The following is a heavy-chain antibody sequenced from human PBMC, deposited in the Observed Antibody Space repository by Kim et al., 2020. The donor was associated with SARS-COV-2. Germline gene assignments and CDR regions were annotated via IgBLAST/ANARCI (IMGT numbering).Heavy chain of an antibody. Sequence: ASVKVSCKASGYTFTRYYMHWVRQAPGQGLEWMGIINPSGGSTRYAQKFQGRVTMTRDTSTSTVYMELSSLRSEDTAVYYCATLGVAGTEGSDYWGQGTLVTVSS. CDR3: ATLGVAGTEGSDY. J-gene: IGHJ4*02. CDR2: INPSGGST. D-gene: IGHD6-19*01. V-gene: IGHV1-46*01. CDR1: GYTFTRYY.